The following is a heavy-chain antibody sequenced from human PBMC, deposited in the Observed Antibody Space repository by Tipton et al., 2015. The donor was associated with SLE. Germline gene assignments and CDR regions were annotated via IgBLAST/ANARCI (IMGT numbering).Heavy chain of an antibody. Sequence: AVSGLPISGNYMSWVRHTPGKGLEWVSLIDGGGNTYHADSVKDRFTISRDNSKNTVYPQMNSLRAEDTAVYHCTRDVITVADDGGGFLTSDYWGQGTLVTVSS. CDR3: TRDVITVADDGGGFLTSDY. J-gene: IGHJ4*02. CDR1: GLPISGNY. V-gene: IGHV3-66*01. D-gene: IGHD6-19*01. CDR2: IDGGGNT.